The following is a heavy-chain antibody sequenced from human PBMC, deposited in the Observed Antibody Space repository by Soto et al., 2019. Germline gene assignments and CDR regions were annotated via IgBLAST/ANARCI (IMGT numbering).Heavy chain of an antibody. CDR3: ARGAMANFDY. J-gene: IGHJ4*02. V-gene: IGHV1-69*13. CDR1: GGTFGSQG. Sequence: SVKVSCKASGGTFGSQGIAWVRQAPGQGLEWMGGFIAMLGTPTYAKKVQGRATISADESLTSSYLELRSLRSEDTGVYLCARGAMANFDYWGQGTVFTVSS. D-gene: IGHD5-18*01. CDR2: FIAMLGTP.